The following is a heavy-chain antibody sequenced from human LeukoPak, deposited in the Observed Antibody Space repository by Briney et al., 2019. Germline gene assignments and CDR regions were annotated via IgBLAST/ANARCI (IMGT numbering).Heavy chain of an antibody. D-gene: IGHD4-4*01. CDR1: GFTFSQYW. CDR2: IDPDGSST. V-gene: IGHV3-74*01. J-gene: IGHJ4*02. Sequence: GGSLRLSCEASGFTFSQYWMHWVRQAPGKGLVWVSRIDPDGSSTNYADSVKGRFTISRDNAKNTLYLQLNSLRAEDTAVYYCERENYRNYAPYFTSGGQGPLVTVSS. CDR3: ERENYRNYAPYFTS.